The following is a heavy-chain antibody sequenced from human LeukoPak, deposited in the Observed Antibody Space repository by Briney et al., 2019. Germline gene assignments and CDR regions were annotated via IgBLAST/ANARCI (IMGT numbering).Heavy chain of an antibody. CDR1: GFTFSSYA. V-gene: IGHV3-23*01. CDR2: ISGSGGST. CDR3: AKDKYSPNINNWFDP. J-gene: IGHJ5*02. D-gene: IGHD5-18*01. Sequence: GSLRLSCAASGFTFSSYAMSWVRLAPGKGLEWVSAISGSGGSTYYADSVKGRFTISRDNSKNTLYLQMNSLRAEDTAVYYCAKDKYSPNINNWFDPWGQGTLVTVSS.